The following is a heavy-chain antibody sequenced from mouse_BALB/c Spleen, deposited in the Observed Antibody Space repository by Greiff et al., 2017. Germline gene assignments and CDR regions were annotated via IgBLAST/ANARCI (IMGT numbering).Heavy chain of an antibody. CDR3: ARRDYDYDVGGFDY. CDR1: GFTFSSYY. V-gene: IGHV5-6-2*01. Sequence: DVMLVESGGGLVKLGGSLKLSCAASGFTFSSYYMSWVRQTPEKRLELVAAINSNGGSTYYPDTVKGRFTISRDNAKNTLYLQMSSLKSEDTALYYCARRDYDYDVGGFDYWGQGTTLTVSS. J-gene: IGHJ2*01. CDR2: INSNGGST. D-gene: IGHD2-4*01.